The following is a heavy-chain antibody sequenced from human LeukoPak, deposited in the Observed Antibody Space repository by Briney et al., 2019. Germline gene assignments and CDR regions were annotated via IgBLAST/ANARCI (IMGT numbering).Heavy chain of an antibody. J-gene: IGHJ2*01. Sequence: QPGGSLRLSCAASGFTFSRHGMHWVRQAPGKGLEWITFIAFDGGNKWYADSVKGRFTISRDNYMDTLYLQTNSLRVEDTAVYYCARWTCSDDACSLDLWGRGTLVSVSS. CDR2: IAFDGGNK. V-gene: IGHV3-33*05. CDR3: ARWTCSDDACSLDL. D-gene: IGHD6-19*01. CDR1: GFTFSRHG.